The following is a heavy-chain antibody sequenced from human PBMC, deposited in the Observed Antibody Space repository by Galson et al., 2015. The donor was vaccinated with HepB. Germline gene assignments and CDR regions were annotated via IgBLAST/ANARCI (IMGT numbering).Heavy chain of an antibody. CDR3: ATDLSSYSSNWYGFEH. Sequence: SVKVSCKVSGYTLAKLSIHWVRQAPGKGLEWMGGFDPEDGETIYAQKFQGRVTMTEDSSAETAYMDLSGLRSEDTAVYYCATDLSSYSSNWYGFEHWGQGTLVTVSS. V-gene: IGHV1-24*01. CDR1: GYTLAKLS. J-gene: IGHJ4*02. CDR2: FDPEDGET. D-gene: IGHD6-13*01.